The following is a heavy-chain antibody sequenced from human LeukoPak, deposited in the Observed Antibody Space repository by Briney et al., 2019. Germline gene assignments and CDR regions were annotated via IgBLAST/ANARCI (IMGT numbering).Heavy chain of an antibody. J-gene: IGHJ6*02. CDR3: ARVKVSSGWYGYYGMDV. CDR2: ISSSSSTI. V-gene: IGHV3-48*01. CDR1: GFTFSSYS. Sequence: GGSLRLSCAASGFTFSSYSMNWVRQAPGKGLEWVSYISSSSSTIYYADSVKGRFTISRDNAKNSLYLQMNSLRAEDTAVYYCARVKVSSGWYGYYGMDVWGQGTTVTVSS. D-gene: IGHD6-19*01.